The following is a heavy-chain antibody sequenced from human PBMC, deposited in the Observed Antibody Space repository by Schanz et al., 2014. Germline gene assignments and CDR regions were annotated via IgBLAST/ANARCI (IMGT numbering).Heavy chain of an antibody. CDR2: INSVGSNT. CDR3: ARDHTTESYYSAGPPIDY. J-gene: IGHJ4*02. V-gene: IGHV3-74*02. Sequence: EVQLVESGGDLVQPGGSLRLSCAASGFTFSSHWMHWVRQDPGKGLVWVARINSVGSNTDYADSVKGRFTISRDNSKNTLFLQMNSLRAEDTAVYYCARDHTTESYYSAGPPIDYWGQGTLLTVSS. CDR1: GFTFSSHW. D-gene: IGHD1-26*01.